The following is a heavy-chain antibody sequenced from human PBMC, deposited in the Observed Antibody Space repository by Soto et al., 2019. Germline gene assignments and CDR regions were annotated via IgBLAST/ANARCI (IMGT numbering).Heavy chain of an antibody. CDR1: GFTFSSYG. Sequence: PGGSLRLSGAASGFTFSSYGMHWVRQAPGKGLEWVAVISYDGSNKYYADSVKGRFTISIDNSKNTLYLQMNSLRAEDTAVYYCAKEFGVVIHHTTPDYWGQGTLVTVSS. CDR3: AKEFGVVIHHTTPDY. D-gene: IGHD3-3*01. V-gene: IGHV3-30*18. CDR2: ISYDGSNK. J-gene: IGHJ4*02.